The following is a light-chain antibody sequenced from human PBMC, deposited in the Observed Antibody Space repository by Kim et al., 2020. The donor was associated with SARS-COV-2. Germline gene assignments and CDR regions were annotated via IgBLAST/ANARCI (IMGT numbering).Light chain of an antibody. CDR2: KVS. J-gene: IGKJ3*01. CDR1: QSLVYSDGNTY. V-gene: IGKV2-30*01. CDR3: MQGTHWPFT. Sequence: PASISCRYSQSLVYSDGNTYLNWFHQRPCQSPRRLIYKVSNRHSGVPDRFSSSGSGTDFTLQISRVEAEDVGVYYCMQGTHWPFTFGPGTKVDIK.